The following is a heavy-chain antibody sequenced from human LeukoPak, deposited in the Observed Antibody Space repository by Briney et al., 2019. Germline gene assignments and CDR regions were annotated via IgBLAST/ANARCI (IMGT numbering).Heavy chain of an antibody. CDR2: ISYDGSNK. J-gene: IGHJ6*03. CDR1: GFTFSSYS. D-gene: IGHD3-22*01. Sequence: GGSLRLSCAASGFTFSSYSMNWVRQAPGKGLEWVAVISYDGSNKYYADSVKGRFTISRDNSKNTLYLQMNSLRAEDTAVYYCARGNRRGGDYYDSSGRYYMDVWGKGTTVTISS. CDR3: ARGNRRGGDYYDSSGRYYMDV. V-gene: IGHV3-30*03.